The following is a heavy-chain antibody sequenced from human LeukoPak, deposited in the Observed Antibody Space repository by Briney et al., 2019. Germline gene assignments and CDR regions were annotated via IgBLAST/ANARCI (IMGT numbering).Heavy chain of an antibody. CDR1: GGSISIYY. Sequence: SETLSLSCTVSGGSISIYYWSWIRQPAGKGLEWIGRIYNSGSTNYNPSLKSRVTMSVDTSKNQFSLKLTSVTAADTAVYYCARMGIRLFDWLPTYYFDYWGQGTLVTVSS. CDR3: ARMGIRLFDWLPTYYFDY. CDR2: IYNSGST. V-gene: IGHV4-4*07. J-gene: IGHJ4*02. D-gene: IGHD3-9*01.